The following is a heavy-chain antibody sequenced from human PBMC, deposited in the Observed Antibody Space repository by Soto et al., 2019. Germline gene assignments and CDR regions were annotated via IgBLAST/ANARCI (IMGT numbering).Heavy chain of an antibody. CDR1: GFTFSSYA. CDR3: AKDQVPPLFYVSEASFDY. CDR2: ISGSGGST. Sequence: GGSLRLSCAASGFTFSSYAMSWVRQAPGKGLEWVSAISGSGGSTYYADSVKGRFTISRDNSKNTLYLQRNSLRAEDTAVYYCAKDQVPPLFYVSEASFDYWGQGTLVTVSS. D-gene: IGHD3-16*01. V-gene: IGHV3-23*01. J-gene: IGHJ4*02.